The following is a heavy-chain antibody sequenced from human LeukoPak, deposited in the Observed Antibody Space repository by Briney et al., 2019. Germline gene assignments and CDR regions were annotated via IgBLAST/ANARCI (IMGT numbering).Heavy chain of an antibody. CDR2: IYYSGST. Sequence: PSETLSLTCTVSGGSISSYYWSWIRQPPGKGLEWIGYIYYSGSTNYNPSLKSRVTISVDTSKNQFSLKLSSVTAADTAVYYCAGDGISDAFDIWGQGTMVTVSS. D-gene: IGHD1-26*01. CDR3: AGDGISDAFDI. CDR1: GGSISSYY. V-gene: IGHV4-59*12. J-gene: IGHJ3*02.